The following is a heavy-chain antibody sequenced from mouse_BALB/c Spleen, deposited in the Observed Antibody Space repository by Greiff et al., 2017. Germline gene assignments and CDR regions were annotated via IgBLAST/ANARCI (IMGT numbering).Heavy chain of an antibody. CDR3: TSRGFITTATFAY. V-gene: IGHV6-6*02. D-gene: IGHD1-2*01. CDR1: GFTFSNYW. CDR2: IRLKSNNYAT. Sequence: EVKVEESGGGLVQPGGSMKLSCVASGFTFSNYWMNWVRQSPEKGLEWVAEIRLKSNNYATHYAESVKGRFTISRDDSKSSVYLQMNNLRAEDTGIYYCTSRGFITTATFAYWGQGTLVTVSA. J-gene: IGHJ3*01.